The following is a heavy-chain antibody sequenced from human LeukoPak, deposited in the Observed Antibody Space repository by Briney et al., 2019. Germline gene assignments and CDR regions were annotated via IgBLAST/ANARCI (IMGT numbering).Heavy chain of an antibody. CDR1: GFTFTNAW. V-gene: IGHV3-23*01. Sequence: GGSLRLSCVDSGFTFTNAWMSWVRQTPGKGLEWVSTISGNDGSTYYADSVKGRFTISRDNSKNTLYLQMNSLRAEDTAVYYCAKDRAVAGIFDYWGQGTLVTVSS. CDR3: AKDRAVAGIFDY. D-gene: IGHD6-19*01. J-gene: IGHJ4*02. CDR2: ISGNDGST.